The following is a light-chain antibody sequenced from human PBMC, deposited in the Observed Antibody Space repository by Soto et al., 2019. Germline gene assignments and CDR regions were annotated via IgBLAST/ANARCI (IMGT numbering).Light chain of an antibody. Sequence: EIVMTQSPATLSVSPGERATLSCRASQSVSSNLAWYQQKPSQAPRLLIYGASTRATGIPARFSGSGSGTEFTLTISSLQSEDFAVYYCQQYNNWPIFTFGPGTKVDIK. CDR3: QQYNNWPIFT. V-gene: IGKV3-15*01. CDR2: GAS. J-gene: IGKJ3*01. CDR1: QSVSSN.